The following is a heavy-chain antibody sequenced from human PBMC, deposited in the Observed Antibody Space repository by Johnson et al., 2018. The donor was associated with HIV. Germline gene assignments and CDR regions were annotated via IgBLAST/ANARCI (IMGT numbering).Heavy chain of an antibody. CDR1: GFTFSDHY. D-gene: IGHD3-16*01. V-gene: IGHV3-72*01. CDR3: AREGGAIPHDAFDS. Sequence: VQLVESGGGLVQPGGSLRLSCAASGFTFSDHYMDWVRQAPGKGLEWVGHIRNKANRYTTEYAASVKGRFTISRDDSKNALYLQMNSLKTEDTAVDYCAREGGAIPHDAFDSWGQGTMVTVSS. J-gene: IGHJ3*02. CDR2: IRNKANRYTT.